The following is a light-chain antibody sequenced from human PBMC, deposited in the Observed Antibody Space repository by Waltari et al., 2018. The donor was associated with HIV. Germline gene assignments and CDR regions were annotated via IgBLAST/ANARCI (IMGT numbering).Light chain of an antibody. CDR3: YSPDGTSADRGV. J-gene: IGLJ3*02. Sequence: SDELTQPPSVSVSPGQLARISGTGHILSKKPAYWYQQKSGQAPILVIYEDNRRPSGIPERFSGSTSDTTATLTIAGAQVEDEADYFCYSPDGTSADRGVFGGGTKLTVL. CDR2: EDN. CDR1: ILSKKP. V-gene: IGLV3-10*01.